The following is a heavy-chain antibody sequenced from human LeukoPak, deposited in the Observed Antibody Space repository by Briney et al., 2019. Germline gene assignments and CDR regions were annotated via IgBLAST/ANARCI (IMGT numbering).Heavy chain of an antibody. CDR3: ARPVVVVAAKTNWFDP. D-gene: IGHD2-15*01. J-gene: IGHJ5*02. CDR2: IHYNGST. V-gene: IGHV4-39*07. CDR1: GGSISGSSYY. Sequence: PSETLSLTCTVSGGSISGSSYYWGWIRQPPGKGLEWIGNIHYNGSTYYNPSLKSRVTISVDTSKNQFSLKLNSVTAADTAVYYCARPVVVVAAKTNWFDPWGQGTLVTVSS.